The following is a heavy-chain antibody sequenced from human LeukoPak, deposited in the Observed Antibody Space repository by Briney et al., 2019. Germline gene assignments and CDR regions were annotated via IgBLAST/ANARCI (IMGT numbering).Heavy chain of an antibody. CDR2: IYVTVST. CDR3: ARQWTCPDAFDI. J-gene: IGHJ3*02. Sequence: SETLSLTCTVSGGSLSSRNYYWGWIRPPPGKWLEWIGSIYVTVSTYSNPPLKSRVTISVDMSKNQFSVKLSSVTAADTAVYYCARQWTCPDAFDIWGQGTMVTVSS. D-gene: IGHD3/OR15-3a*01. CDR1: GGSLSSRNYY. V-gene: IGHV4-39*01.